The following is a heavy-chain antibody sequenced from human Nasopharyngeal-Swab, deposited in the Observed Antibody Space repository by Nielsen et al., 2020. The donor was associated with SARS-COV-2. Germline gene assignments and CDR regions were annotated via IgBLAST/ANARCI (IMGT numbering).Heavy chain of an antibody. Sequence: RQAPGKGLEWIGEINHSGSTNYNPSLKSRVTISVDTSKNQFSLKLSSVTAADTAVYYCARVTGDRDAWGQGTPVTLSS. D-gene: IGHD3-16*01. V-gene: IGHV4-34*01. J-gene: IGHJ6*02. CDR3: ARVTGDRDA. CDR2: INHSGST.